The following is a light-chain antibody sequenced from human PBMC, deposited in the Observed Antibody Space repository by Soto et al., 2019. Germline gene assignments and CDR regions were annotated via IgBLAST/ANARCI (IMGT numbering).Light chain of an antibody. CDR3: QQYSTLWT. Sequence: DIVLTQVHVTLCLFTRERDTLSCTSSQSVNSYLAWYQHRPGQAPRLLIYDTFNRATGVPARFRGSGFVTEYTLTISGLQPDDFGTYYCQQYSTLWTFGQGTRVEI. V-gene: IGKV3-11*01. J-gene: IGKJ1*01. CDR2: DTF. CDR1: QSVNSY.